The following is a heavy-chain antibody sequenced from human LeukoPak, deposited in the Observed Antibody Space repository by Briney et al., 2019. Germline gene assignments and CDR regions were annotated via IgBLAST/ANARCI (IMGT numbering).Heavy chain of an antibody. CDR2: INWNGGST. D-gene: IGHD3-22*01. V-gene: IGHV3-20*04. J-gene: IGHJ4*02. CDR1: GFTFDDYG. Sequence: GGSLRLSCAASGFTFDDYGMSWVRHAPGKGLEWVSGINWNGGSTGYADSVKGRFTISRDSAKNSLYLQMNSLRAEDTALYYCARGRLYYYDSSGYLLMDYFDYWGQGTLVTVSS. CDR3: ARGRLYYYDSSGYLLMDYFDY.